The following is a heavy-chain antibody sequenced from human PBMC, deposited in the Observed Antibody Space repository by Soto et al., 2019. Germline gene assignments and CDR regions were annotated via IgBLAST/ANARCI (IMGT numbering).Heavy chain of an antibody. CDR1: GFTFSSYG. CDR2: ISYDGSNK. D-gene: IGHD6-19*01. V-gene: IGHV3-30*18. J-gene: IGHJ6*03. Sequence: GGSLRLSCAASGFTFSSYGIHWVRQAPGKGLEWVAVISYDGSNKYYADSVKGRFTISRDNSKNTLYLQMNSLRAEDTAVYYCAKDPNSSGWYRYYYYYYMDVWGKGTTVTVSS. CDR3: AKDPNSSGWYRYYYYYYMDV.